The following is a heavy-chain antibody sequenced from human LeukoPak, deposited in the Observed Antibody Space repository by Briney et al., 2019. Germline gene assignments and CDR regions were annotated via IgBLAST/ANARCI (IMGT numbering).Heavy chain of an antibody. CDR3: ARPGYCSGGSCYVAFDI. CDR2: IKQDGSEK. V-gene: IGHV3-7*01. D-gene: IGHD2-15*01. CDR1: GFTVTSYW. J-gene: IGHJ4*02. Sequence: GGSLRLSCAASGFTVTSYWMSWVRQAPGKGLEWVANIKQDGSEKYDVDSVKGRFTISRDNAKNSLYLQMNSLRAEDTAVYYCARPGYCSGGSCYVAFDIWGQGTLVAVSS.